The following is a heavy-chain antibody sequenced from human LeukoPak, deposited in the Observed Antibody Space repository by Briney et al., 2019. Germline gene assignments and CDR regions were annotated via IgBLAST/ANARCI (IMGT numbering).Heavy chain of an antibody. V-gene: IGHV3-7*03. CDR2: IKQDGSER. CDR3: ARDPNLYSGTYDTY. D-gene: IGHD1-26*01. CDR1: GVPFNSHW. Sequence: GGSLRLSFVGSGVPFNSHWMSLVRQAPGEGPEWVANIKQDGSERYYVDSVKGRFTISRDNAKNSVFLQMNSLRAEDTAVYYCARDPNLYSGTYDTYWGQGTLVTVSS. J-gene: IGHJ4*02.